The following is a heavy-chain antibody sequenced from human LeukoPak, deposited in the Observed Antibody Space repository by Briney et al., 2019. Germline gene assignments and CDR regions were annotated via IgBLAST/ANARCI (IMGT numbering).Heavy chain of an antibody. V-gene: IGHV1-2*02. J-gene: IGHJ4*02. CDR1: GYTFTAYY. D-gene: IGHD2-15*01. CDR2: INPNTGGT. Sequence: ASEKVSCKASGYTFTAYYMHWVRQAPGQGLEWMGWINPNTGGTNYAQNFQGRVTMTGDTSINTASMELSGLRSDDTAVYYCARALCSGGSCYPAPPGIDFWGQGTLVTVSS. CDR3: ARALCSGGSCYPAPPGIDF.